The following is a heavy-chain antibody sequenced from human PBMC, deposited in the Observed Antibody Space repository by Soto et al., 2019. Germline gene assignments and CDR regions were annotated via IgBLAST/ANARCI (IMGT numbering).Heavy chain of an antibody. J-gene: IGHJ4*02. V-gene: IGHV3-53*01. Sequence: PGGSLRLSCAASEFTVSTNYMSWVRQAPGKGLEWVSVIYSGGSIYYADSVKGRFTISRDNSKNTLFLQMNSLRVEDTAVYYCASGSTGTTPHWGRGTLVTVSS. CDR2: IYSGGSI. CDR3: ASGSTGTTPH. D-gene: IGHD1-7*01. CDR1: EFTVSTNY.